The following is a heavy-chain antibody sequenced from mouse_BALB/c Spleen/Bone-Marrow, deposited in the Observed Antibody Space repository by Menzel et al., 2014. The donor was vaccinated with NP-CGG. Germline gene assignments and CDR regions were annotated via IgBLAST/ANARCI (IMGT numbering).Heavy chain of an antibody. CDR1: GYTFTDYA. CDR3: ARWDYGTRFYFDY. V-gene: IGHV1-14*01. CDR2: IIPFNDGT. D-gene: IGHD1-1*01. J-gene: IGHJ2*01. Sequence: VQLQQSGPELVRPGASVKMSCKASGYTFTDYAIHWVKQKPGQGLEWIGYIIPFNDGTKYNEKFKGKATLTSDKSSTTTYMELSSLTSEDSAVYFCARWDYGTRFYFDYWGQGTTLTVSS.